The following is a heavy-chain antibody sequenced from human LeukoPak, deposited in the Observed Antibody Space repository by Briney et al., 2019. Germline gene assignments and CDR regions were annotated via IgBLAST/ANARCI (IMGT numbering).Heavy chain of an antibody. Sequence: PGGSLKLSCAASGFTFSGSAMHWVRQASGKGLEWVGRIRSKANSYATAYAASVKGRFTISRDDSKNTAYLQMNSLKTEDTAVYYCTAIIPLLQTTVVTPAVVDYWGQGTLVTVSS. D-gene: IGHD4-23*01. CDR3: TAIIPLLQTTVVTPAVVDY. J-gene: IGHJ4*02. CDR2: IRSKANSYAT. CDR1: GFTFSGSA. V-gene: IGHV3-73*01.